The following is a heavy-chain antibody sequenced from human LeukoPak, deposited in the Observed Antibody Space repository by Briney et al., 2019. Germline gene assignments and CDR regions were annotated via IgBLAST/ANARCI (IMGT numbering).Heavy chain of an antibody. CDR1: GFTVSSNY. J-gene: IGHJ4*02. D-gene: IGHD3-3*01. Sequence: GGSLRLSCAASGFTVSSNYMSWVRQAPGKGLEWVSVIYSGGSTYYADSVKGRFTISRDNSKNTLYLQMNSLRAEDTAVYYCASLDFWSGYFDSWGQGTLVTVSS. CDR3: ASLDFWSGYFDS. CDR2: IYSGGST. V-gene: IGHV3-53*01.